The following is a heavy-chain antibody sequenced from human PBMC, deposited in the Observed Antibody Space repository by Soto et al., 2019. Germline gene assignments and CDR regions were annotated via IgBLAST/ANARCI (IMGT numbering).Heavy chain of an antibody. CDR3: ARDYYDSSGRPTIDY. D-gene: IGHD3-22*01. CDR2: INHSGST. V-gene: IGHV4-34*01. J-gene: IGHJ4*02. CDR1: GGSFSGYY. Sequence: QVQLQQWGAGLLKPSETLSLTCAVYGGSFSGYYWSWIRQPPGKGLEWIGEINHSGSTNYNPSVKSRVTISVDTSKNQVSLKLSCVIAADTAVYYCARDYYDSSGRPTIDYWGQGTLGTVSS.